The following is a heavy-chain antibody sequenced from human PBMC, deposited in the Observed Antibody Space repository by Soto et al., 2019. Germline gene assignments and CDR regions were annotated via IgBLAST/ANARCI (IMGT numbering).Heavy chain of an antibody. CDR3: ARVSGSSWPHYYYYYMDV. CDR2: IYPGDSDT. CDR1: GYSFTSYW. J-gene: IGHJ6*03. V-gene: IGHV5-51*01. D-gene: IGHD6-13*01. Sequence: GESLKISCKGSGYSFTSYWIGWVRQMPGKGLEWMGIIYPGDSDTRYSPSFQGQVTISADKSISTAYLQWSSLKASDTAMYYCARVSGSSWPHYYYYYMDVWGKGTTVTVSS.